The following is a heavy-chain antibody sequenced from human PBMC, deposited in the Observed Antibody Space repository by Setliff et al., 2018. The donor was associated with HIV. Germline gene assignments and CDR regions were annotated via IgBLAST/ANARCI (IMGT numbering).Heavy chain of an antibody. CDR2: MYHTGST. J-gene: IGHJ4*02. Sequence: SETLSLTCAVSGYSISSGCYWGWIRQPPGKGLEWIGSMYHTGSTYYSPSLNSRFTISVDTSKNQFSLKLRSVTAADTAVYYCTRQPLYNDYDWRSYYFDYWGQGSLVTVSS. D-gene: IGHD5-12*01. CDR1: GYSISSGCY. CDR3: TRQPLYNDYDWRSYYFDY. V-gene: IGHV4-38-2*01.